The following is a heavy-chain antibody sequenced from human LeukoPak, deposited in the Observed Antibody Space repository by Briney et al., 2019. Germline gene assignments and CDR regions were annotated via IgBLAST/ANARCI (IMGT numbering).Heavy chain of an antibody. CDR3: ARRGRLEWLLEVDY. CDR1: GYTFTSYY. V-gene: IGHV1-46*01. J-gene: IGHJ4*02. Sequence: GASVKVSCKASGYTFTSYYMHWVRQAPGQGLEWMGIINPSGGSTIYAQKFQGRVTMTEDTSTDTAYMELSSLRSDDTAVYYCARRGRLEWLLEVDYWGQGTLVTVSS. CDR2: INPSGGST. D-gene: IGHD3-3*01.